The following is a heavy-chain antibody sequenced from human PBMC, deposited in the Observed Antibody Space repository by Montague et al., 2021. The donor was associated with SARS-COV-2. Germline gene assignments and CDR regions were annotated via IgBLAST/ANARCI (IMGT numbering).Heavy chain of an antibody. CDR2: INHSGST. CDR1: SGSFRGYY. CDR3: ARAVSVRRAVNWFDP. D-gene: IGHD3-10*01. Sequence: SETLSLTCAVSSGSFRGYYWSWIRQPPGKGLEWIGEINHSGSTTYNPSLESRVSISVDTSNKQFSLKLTSVTAADTAVYYCARAVSVRRAVNWFDPCGQGTLVTVSS. V-gene: IGHV4-34*01. J-gene: IGHJ5*02.